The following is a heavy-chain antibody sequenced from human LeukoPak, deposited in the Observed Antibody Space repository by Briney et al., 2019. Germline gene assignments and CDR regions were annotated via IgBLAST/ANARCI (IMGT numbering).Heavy chain of an antibody. V-gene: IGHV1-18*01. J-gene: IGHJ5*02. CDR3: ARDPYSSSVNWFDP. D-gene: IGHD6-6*01. CDR2: ISAYNGNT. CDR1: GYSFTSYG. Sequence: ASVKVSCKASGYSFTSYGISWVRQAPGQWLEWMGWISAYNGNTNYAQKLQGRVTMTTDTSTSTAYMELRSLRSDDTAVYYCARDPYSSSVNWFDPWGQGTLVTVSS.